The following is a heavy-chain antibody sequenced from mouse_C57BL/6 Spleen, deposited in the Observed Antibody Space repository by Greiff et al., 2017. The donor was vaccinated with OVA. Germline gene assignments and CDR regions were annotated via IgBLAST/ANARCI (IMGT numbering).Heavy chain of an antibody. CDR2: IYPGDGDT. J-gene: IGHJ2*01. V-gene: IGHV1-82*01. Sequence: VQLVESGPELVKPGASVKISCKASGYAFSSSWMNWVKQRPGKGLEWIGRIYPGDGDTNYNGKFKGKATLTADKSSSTAYMQLSSLTSEDSAVYFCARSDYDGRPYFDYWGQGTTLTVSS. CDR3: ARSDYDGRPYFDY. CDR1: GYAFSSSW. D-gene: IGHD2-4*01.